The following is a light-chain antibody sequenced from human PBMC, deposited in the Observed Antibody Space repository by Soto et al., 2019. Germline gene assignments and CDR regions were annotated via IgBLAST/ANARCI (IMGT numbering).Light chain of an antibody. Sequence: QSVLTQPASVSGSPGQSITISCTGTSSDVGGYNYVSWYQQHPGKAPKPMIYEVSNRPSGVSNRFSGSKSGNTASLTISGLQAEDEADYYCSSYTSRSTWVFGNGTKLTVL. J-gene: IGLJ1*01. CDR2: EVS. V-gene: IGLV2-14*01. CDR1: SSDVGGYNY. CDR3: SSYTSRSTWV.